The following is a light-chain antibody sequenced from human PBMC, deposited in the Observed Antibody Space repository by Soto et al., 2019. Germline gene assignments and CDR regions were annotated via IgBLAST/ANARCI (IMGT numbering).Light chain of an antibody. CDR3: QQHSSWPLT. V-gene: IGKV3-15*01. Sequence: EIVMTQSPATLSVSPGERATLSCRASQSVTNNNLAWYQQKPGQSPRLLMYGVSNRATGIPARFSGSGSGTECPLTISRLQSEDVAVYYCQQHSSWPLTFGGGTKGEMK. CDR1: QSVTNNN. CDR2: GVS. J-gene: IGKJ4*01.